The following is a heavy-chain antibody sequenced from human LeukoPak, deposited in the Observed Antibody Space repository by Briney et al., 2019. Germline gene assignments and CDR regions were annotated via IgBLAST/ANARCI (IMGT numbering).Heavy chain of an antibody. CDR1: GNTFSSYY. CDR2: INPTGGST. V-gene: IGHV1-46*01. Sequence: ASVKVFCKTSGNTFSSYYIHWVRQAPGQGLESMGIINPTGGSTSYAQKFQGRITMTRDMSTSTVYMELSSLRSEDTAVYYCARGPFATGTTGWVDYWGQGTLVTVSS. CDR3: ARGPFATGTTGWVDY. D-gene: IGHD1-1*01. J-gene: IGHJ4*02.